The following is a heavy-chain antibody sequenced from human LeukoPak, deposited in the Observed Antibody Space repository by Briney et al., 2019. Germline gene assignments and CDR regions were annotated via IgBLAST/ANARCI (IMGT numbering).Heavy chain of an antibody. V-gene: IGHV3-23*01. J-gene: IGHJ4*02. CDR1: GFTFSNYG. D-gene: IGHD2-15*01. CDR3: AKAPVTSCRGAFCYPFDS. Sequence: GGSLRLSCAASGFTFSNYGMHWVRRAPGKGLEWVSATSSSDAGTYYADSVRGRFTISRDNSRNTMYLQMNSLRAEDAAVYYCAKAPVTSCRGAFCYPFDSWGQGTVVTVSS. CDR2: TSSSDAGT.